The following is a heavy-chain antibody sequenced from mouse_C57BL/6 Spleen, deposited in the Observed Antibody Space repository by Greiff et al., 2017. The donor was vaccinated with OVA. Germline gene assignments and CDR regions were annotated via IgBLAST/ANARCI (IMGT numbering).Heavy chain of an antibody. V-gene: IGHV10-3*01. D-gene: IGHD1-1*01. J-gene: IGHJ1*03. CDR1: GFTFNTYA. Sequence: EVKLVESGGGLVQPKGSLKLSCAASGFTFNTYAMHWVRQAPGKGLEWVARIRSKSSNYATYYADSVKDRFTISRDDSQSMLYVQMNNLETEDTAMYYCVRGSTPTPDGSSDGYFDVWGTGTTVTVSS. CDR2: IRSKSSNYAT. CDR3: VRGSTPTPDGSSDGYFDV.